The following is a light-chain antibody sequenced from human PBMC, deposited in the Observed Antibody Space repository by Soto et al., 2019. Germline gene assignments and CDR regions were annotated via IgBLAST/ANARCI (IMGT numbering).Light chain of an antibody. CDR2: TNT. CDR1: RSNFGAGYD. CDR3: QSYDSSLSRYV. V-gene: IGLV1-40*01. J-gene: IGLJ1*01. Sequence: QSVLTLPPSVSGAPGQRVTISCTGGRSNFGAGYDVHWYQQLPGTAPKLLIYTNTNRPSGVPDRFSGSKSGTSASLAITGLQAEDEADYYCQSYDSSLSRYVFGAGTKVTVL.